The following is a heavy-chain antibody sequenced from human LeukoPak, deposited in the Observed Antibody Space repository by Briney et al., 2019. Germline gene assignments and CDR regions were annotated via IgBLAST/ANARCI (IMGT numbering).Heavy chain of an antibody. V-gene: IGHV3-64D*08. CDR1: GFTLSSYV. D-gene: IGHD3-22*01. CDR3: VKEADQYHSSGSFGYFDY. J-gene: IGHJ4*02. CDR2: ISINGRST. Sequence: PGGSLRLSCAASGFTLSSYVMHWVRQAPGKGLEFVSSISINGRSTYYADSVKGRFTISRDTSKNTLYLQMSSLRAEDTAVYYCVKEADQYHSSGSFGYFDYWGQGTLVTVSS.